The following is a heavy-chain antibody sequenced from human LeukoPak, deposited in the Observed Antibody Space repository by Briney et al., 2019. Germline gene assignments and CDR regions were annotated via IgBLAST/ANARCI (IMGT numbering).Heavy chain of an antibody. CDR2: ISSSSTYI. CDR1: GFTFDDYA. Sequence: GGPLRLSCAASGFTFDDYAMYWVRQAPGMGLEWVSSISSSSTYIYYADSLKGRFTISRDNAKNSLYLQMNGLRAEDTAVYFCARVWSPPYTSSWPDYFDYWGQGALVTVSS. D-gene: IGHD6-13*01. J-gene: IGHJ4*02. CDR3: ARVWSPPYTSSWPDYFDY. V-gene: IGHV3-21*01.